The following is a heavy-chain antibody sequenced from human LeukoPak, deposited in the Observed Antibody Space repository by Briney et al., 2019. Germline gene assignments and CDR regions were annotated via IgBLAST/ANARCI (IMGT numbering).Heavy chain of an antibody. D-gene: IGHD3-3*01. CDR3: ARPPSITNPYYGMDV. CDR2: ITSSGGAI. Sequence: QSGGSLRLSCAASGFTFSSYGMSWVRQAPGKGLEWVSYITSSGGAIYYTDSVKGRFTISRDNAKNSLYLQMNSLRAEDTAVYYCARPPSITNPYYGMDVWGQGTTVTVSS. J-gene: IGHJ6*02. CDR1: GFTFSSYG. V-gene: IGHV3-48*03.